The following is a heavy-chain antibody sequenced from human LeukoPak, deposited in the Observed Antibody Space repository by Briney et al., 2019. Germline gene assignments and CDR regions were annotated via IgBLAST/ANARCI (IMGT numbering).Heavy chain of an antibody. J-gene: IGHJ4*02. CDR1: GFTFSSYS. CDR2: ISSSSSTI. V-gene: IGHV3-48*01. D-gene: IGHD1-26*01. CDR3: AGLGTPDY. Sequence: GGSLRLSCAASGFTFSSYSMNWVRQAPGKGLEWVSYISSSSSTIYYADSVKGRFTISRDNAKNSLYLQINSLRAEDTAVYYCAGLGTPDYWGQGTLVTVSS.